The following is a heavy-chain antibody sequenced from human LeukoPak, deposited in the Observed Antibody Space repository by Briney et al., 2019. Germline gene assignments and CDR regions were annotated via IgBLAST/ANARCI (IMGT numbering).Heavy chain of an antibody. J-gene: IGHJ6*02. Sequence: GASVKVSCKASGYTFTGYYMHWVRQATGQGLEWMGRINPNSGGTNYAQKFQGRVTMTRDTSISTAYMELSRLRSDDTAVYYCARGPPSRIFGVNYYGMDVWGQGTTVTVSS. V-gene: IGHV1-2*06. CDR2: INPNSGGT. CDR3: ARGPPSRIFGVNYYGMDV. CDR1: GYTFTGYY. D-gene: IGHD3-3*01.